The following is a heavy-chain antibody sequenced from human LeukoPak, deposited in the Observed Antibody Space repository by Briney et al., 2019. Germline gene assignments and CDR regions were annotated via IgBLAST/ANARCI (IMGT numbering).Heavy chain of an antibody. CDR3: ARDWKRIRRDGYNYPGY. V-gene: IGHV7-4-1*02. D-gene: IGHD5-24*01. Sequence: ASVKVSCKASGYTFTSYAMNWVRQAPGQGLEWMGWINTNTGNPTYAQGFTGRFVFSLDTSVSTAYLQISSLKAEDTAVYYCARDWKRIRRDGYNYPGYWGQGTLVTVSS. J-gene: IGHJ4*02. CDR1: GYTFTSYA. CDR2: INTNTGNP.